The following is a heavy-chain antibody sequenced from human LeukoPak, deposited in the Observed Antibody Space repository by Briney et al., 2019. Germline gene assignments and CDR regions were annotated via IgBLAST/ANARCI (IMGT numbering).Heavy chain of an antibody. Sequence: GGSLRLSCAASGFPFSSYNMNWVRQTPGKGLEWVSSITSSSTYTYYADSVKGRFTISRDNAKNSLYLQMNSLRAEDTAVYYCARDAYSGTYGDNYYYYMDVWGKGTMVTISS. J-gene: IGHJ6*03. V-gene: IGHV3-21*01. CDR2: ITSSSTYT. CDR1: GFPFSSYN. CDR3: ARDAYSGTYGDNYYYYMDV. D-gene: IGHD1-26*01.